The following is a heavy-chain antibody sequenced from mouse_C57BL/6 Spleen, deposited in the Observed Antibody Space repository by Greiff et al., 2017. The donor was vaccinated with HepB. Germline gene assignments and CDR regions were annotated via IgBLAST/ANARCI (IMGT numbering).Heavy chain of an antibody. CDR2: INPNYGTT. CDR3: ARRLYYSNYEDYAMDY. J-gene: IGHJ4*01. V-gene: IGHV1-39*01. CDR1: GYSFTDYN. Sequence: EVKLQESGPELVKPGASVKISCKASGYSFTDYNMNWVKQSNGKSLEWIGVINPNYGTTSYNQKFKGKATLTVDQSSSTAYMQLNSLTSEDSAVYYCARRLYYSNYEDYAMDYWGQGTSVTVSS. D-gene: IGHD2-5*01.